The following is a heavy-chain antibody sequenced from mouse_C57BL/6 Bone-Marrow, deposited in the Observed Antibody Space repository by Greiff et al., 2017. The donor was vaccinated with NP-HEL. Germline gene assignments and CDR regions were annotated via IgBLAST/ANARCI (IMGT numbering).Heavy chain of an antibody. Sequence: VQLQQSGTVLARPGASVKMSCQTSCYTFTSYWMHWVKQRPGQGLGWIGAIYPGNSDTSYNQKFKGKAKLTAVTSASTAYMELSSLTNEDSAVYYCTRWGYYYGSSYDAMDYWGQGTSVTVSS. J-gene: IGHJ4*01. CDR3: TRWGYYYGSSYDAMDY. CDR2: IYPGNSDT. CDR1: CYTFTSYW. D-gene: IGHD1-1*01. V-gene: IGHV1-5*01.